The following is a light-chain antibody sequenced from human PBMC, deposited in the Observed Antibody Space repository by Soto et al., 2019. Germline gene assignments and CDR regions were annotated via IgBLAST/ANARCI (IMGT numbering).Light chain of an antibody. J-gene: IGKJ1*01. CDR1: QTISSW. V-gene: IGKV1-5*01. CDR2: GAS. CDR3: IQDINYPWT. Sequence: DIQMHQSPSTLSGSVGARATITGRASQTISSWLAWYQQKPGKPPKVLIYGASNLQSGVPPRFSGSGSGTDFTLAISSLQPEESATYYCIQDINYPWTVGKGTKVDIK.